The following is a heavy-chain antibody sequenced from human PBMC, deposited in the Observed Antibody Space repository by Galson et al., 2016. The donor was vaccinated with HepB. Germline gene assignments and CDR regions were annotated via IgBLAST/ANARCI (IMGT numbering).Heavy chain of an antibody. D-gene: IGHD3-3*02. CDR2: IYYSGRT. V-gene: IGHV4-59*05. CDR1: GFTFSRYA. J-gene: IGHJ4*02. Sequence: LRLSCAASGFTFSRYAMTWVRLAPGKGLEWIGSIYYSGRTYYNPSLKSRVTISVDTSKKQFSLKVSSVTAGDTAVYYCAIASPAFDFWGQGTLVTVSA. CDR3: AIASPAFDF.